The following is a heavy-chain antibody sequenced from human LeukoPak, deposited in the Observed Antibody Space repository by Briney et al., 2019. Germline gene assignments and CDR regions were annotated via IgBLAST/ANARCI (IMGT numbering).Heavy chain of an antibody. Sequence: ASVKVSCKASGYTFTSYGITWVRQAPGQGLEWMGWISGYNGHTNYAQKFQGRVTMTTDTSTSTAYMELRSLRSDDTALYYCAREGYCNSTSCDKPFGYWGQGTLVTVSS. CDR3: AREGYCNSTSCDKPFGY. CDR1: GYTFTSYG. V-gene: IGHV1-18*01. D-gene: IGHD2-2*01. CDR2: ISGYNGHT. J-gene: IGHJ4*02.